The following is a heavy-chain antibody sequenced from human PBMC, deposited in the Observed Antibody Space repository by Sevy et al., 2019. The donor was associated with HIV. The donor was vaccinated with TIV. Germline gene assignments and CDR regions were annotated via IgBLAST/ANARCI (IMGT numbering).Heavy chain of an antibody. V-gene: IGHV3-30-3*01. D-gene: IGHD5-12*01. CDR1: GFTFSSYA. CDR2: ISYDGSNE. CDR3: ASGRDGYNPLQSLDF. Sequence: GGSLRLSCAASGFTFSSYAMHWVRQAPGKGLEWVAVISYDGSNEYYADSVKGRFTISRDNSKNTLYLQMNSLRAEDTAVYYCASGRDGYNPLQSLDFWGQGTLVTVSS. J-gene: IGHJ4*02.